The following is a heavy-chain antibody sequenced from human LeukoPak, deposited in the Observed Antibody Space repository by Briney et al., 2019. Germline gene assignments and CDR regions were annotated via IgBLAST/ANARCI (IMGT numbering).Heavy chain of an antibody. Sequence: PGGSLRLSCAASGFTFDDYAMHWVRQAPGKGLEWVSGINWNGGSTGYADSVKGRFTISRDNAKNSLYLQMNSLRAEDTALYHCARSDAADAFDIWGQGTLVTVSS. CDR2: INWNGGST. V-gene: IGHV3-20*01. D-gene: IGHD6-13*01. CDR1: GFTFDDYA. J-gene: IGHJ3*02. CDR3: ARSDAADAFDI.